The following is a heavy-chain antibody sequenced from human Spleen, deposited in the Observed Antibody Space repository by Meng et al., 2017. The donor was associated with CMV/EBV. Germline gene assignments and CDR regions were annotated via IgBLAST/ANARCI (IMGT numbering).Heavy chain of an antibody. CDR3: ARVTLYNWNDAGLPANWFDP. V-gene: IGHV4-34*01. CDR1: GGSFSGYY. CDR2: INHSGST. J-gene: IGHJ5*02. Sequence: HVQLREWGAGLSKPSETLSLTCAVYGGSFSGYYWSWIRQPPGKGLEWIGEINHSGSTNYNPSLKSRATISVDTSKNQFSLKLSSVTAADTAVYYCARVTLYNWNDAGLPANWFDPWGQGTLVTVSS. D-gene: IGHD1-1*01.